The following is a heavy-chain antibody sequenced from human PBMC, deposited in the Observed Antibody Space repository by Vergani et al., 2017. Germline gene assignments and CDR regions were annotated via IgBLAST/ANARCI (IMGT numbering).Heavy chain of an antibody. V-gene: IGHV5-51*01. CDR1: GYSFTSYW. J-gene: IGHJ6*03. Sequence: EVPLVQSGAEVKKPGASLKISCKGSGYSFTSYWIGWVRQLPGKGLEWMGIIYPGDSDTRYSPSLQGQVTISADKSISTAYLQGSRLKASDTAMYYCARLVPYYCSGSHGEDDYRDVWGKG. D-gene: IGHD3-10*01. CDR2: IYPGDSDT. CDR3: ARLVPYYCSGSHGEDDYRDV.